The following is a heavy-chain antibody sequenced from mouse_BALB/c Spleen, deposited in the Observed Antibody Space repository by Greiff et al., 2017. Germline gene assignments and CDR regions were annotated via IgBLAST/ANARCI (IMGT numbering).Heavy chain of an antibody. V-gene: IGHV3-2*02. CDR3: ARRGALDYDEGKWFAY. CDR2: ISYSGST. CDR1: GYSITSDYA. D-gene: IGHD2-4*01. Sequence: EVQLQESGPGLVKPSQSLSLTCTVTGYSITSDYAWNWIRQFPGNKLEWMGYISYSGSTSYNPSLKSRISITRDTSKNQFFLQLNSVTTEDTATYYCARRGALDYDEGKWFAYWGQGTLVTVSA. J-gene: IGHJ3*01.